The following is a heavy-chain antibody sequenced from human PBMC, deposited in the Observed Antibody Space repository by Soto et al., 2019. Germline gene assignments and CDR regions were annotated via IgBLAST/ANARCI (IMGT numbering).Heavy chain of an antibody. CDR3: ARDTFGGSLWYICGMDV. Sequence: EVQLVESGGGLVQPGGSLRLSCAASGFTVSSNYMSWVRQAPGKGLEWVSVIYSGGSTYYADSVKGRFTISRDNSKNTLYLHMNSLRRDDSAVYYCARDTFGGSLWYICGMDVWGQGTTVAVSS. J-gene: IGHJ6*02. CDR1: GFTVSSNY. CDR2: IYSGGST. V-gene: IGHV3-66*02. D-gene: IGHD3-16*01.